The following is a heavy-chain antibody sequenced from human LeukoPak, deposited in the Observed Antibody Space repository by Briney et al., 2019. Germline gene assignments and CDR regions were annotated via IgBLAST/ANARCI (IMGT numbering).Heavy chain of an antibody. V-gene: IGHV3-48*04. Sequence: GGSLRLSCAASGFTLSRYSMNWVRQAPGKGLEWVSYISRSSSTIYYADSVKGRFTISRDNAKNSLYLQMNSLRAEDTAVYYCARGSGYSFDYWGQGTLVTVSS. D-gene: IGHD3-22*01. CDR3: ARGSGYSFDY. CDR1: GFTLSRYS. CDR2: ISRSSSTI. J-gene: IGHJ4*02.